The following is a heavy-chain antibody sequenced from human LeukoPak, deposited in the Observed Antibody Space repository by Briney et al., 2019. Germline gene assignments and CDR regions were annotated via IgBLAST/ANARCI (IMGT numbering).Heavy chain of an antibody. CDR3: ARDIRLERRGFDY. V-gene: IGHV3-48*04. D-gene: IGHD1-1*01. CDR1: GFTFSSYS. CDR2: ISSSSSTI. J-gene: IGHJ4*02. Sequence: GGSLRLSCAASGFTFSSYSMNWVRKAPGKGLEWVSYISSSSSTIYYADSVKGRFTISRDNAKNSLYLQMNSLRAEDTAVYYCARDIRLERRGFDYWGQGTLVTVSS.